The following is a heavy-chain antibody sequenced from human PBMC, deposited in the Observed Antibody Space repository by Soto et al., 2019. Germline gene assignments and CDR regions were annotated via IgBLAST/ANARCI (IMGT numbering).Heavy chain of an antibody. CDR1: GFTFSSYA. V-gene: IGHV3-23*01. CDR2: ISGSGGST. J-gene: IGHJ4*02. CDR3: AKENGYSSSWFEFDY. D-gene: IGHD6-13*01. Sequence: EVQLLESGGGLVQPGGSLRLSCAASGFTFSSYAMSWVRQAPGKGLEWVSAISGSGGSTYYADSVKGRFTISRDNSKNTLYLQMNSLRAEDTAVYCCAKENGYSSSWFEFDYWGQGTLVTVYS.